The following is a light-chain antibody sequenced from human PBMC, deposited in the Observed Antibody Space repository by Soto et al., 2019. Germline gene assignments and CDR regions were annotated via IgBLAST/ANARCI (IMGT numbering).Light chain of an antibody. CDR2: DAS. Sequence: EIVMTQSPATLSVSPGERVTLSCRASQSVSSNLAWYQQKLGQAPRLLIYDASTRATGIPARFSGSGSGTEFTLTISSLQSEDFAIYYCQPYDNWPPITFGPGTRLDIK. J-gene: IGKJ5*01. CDR1: QSVSSN. V-gene: IGKV3-15*01. CDR3: QPYDNWPPIT.